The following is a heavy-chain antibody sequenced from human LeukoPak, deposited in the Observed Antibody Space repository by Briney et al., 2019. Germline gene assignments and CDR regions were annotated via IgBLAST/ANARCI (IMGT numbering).Heavy chain of an antibody. CDR2: ISGSGRNT. V-gene: IGHV3-23*01. J-gene: IGHJ5*02. CDR1: GFIFNNYA. D-gene: IGHD6-25*01. Sequence: PGGSLRLSCAASGFIFNNYALSWVRQTPGKGLEWVSAISGSGRNTYYADSVKGRFTISRDNSRSTVDLQMNSLRVEDTGIYYCARDEIPSGTWGQGTLVTVSS. CDR3: ARDEIPSGT.